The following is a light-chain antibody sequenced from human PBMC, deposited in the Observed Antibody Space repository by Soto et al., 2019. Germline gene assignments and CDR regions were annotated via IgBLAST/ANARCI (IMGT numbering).Light chain of an antibody. CDR3: SSFAGSSNLI. CDR2: EVN. J-gene: IGLJ2*01. CDR1: SSDVGGYNF. V-gene: IGLV2-8*01. Sequence: QSALTQPPSASGSPGQSVTISCTGNSSDVGGYNFVSWYQQHPGKAPNLMIYEVNKRPSGVPDRFSGSKSGNTASLTVSGLQAEDEADYYCSSFAGSSNLIVGGGTKLTVL.